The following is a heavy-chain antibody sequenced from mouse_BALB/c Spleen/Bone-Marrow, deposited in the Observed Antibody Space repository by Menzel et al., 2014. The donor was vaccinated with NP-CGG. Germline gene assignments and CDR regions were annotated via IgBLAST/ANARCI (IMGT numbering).Heavy chain of an antibody. D-gene: IGHD1-1*01. CDR2: INPSTGYT. V-gene: IGHV1-7*01. J-gene: IGHJ2*01. Sequence: ESGAELAKPGASVKMSCKASGYTFTSYWMHWVKQRPGQGLEWIGYINPSTGYTEYNQKFKDKATLTANKSSSTAYMQLSSLTSEDSAVYYCASTTVVDYWGQDTTLTVSS. CDR1: GYTFTSYW. CDR3: ASTTVVDY.